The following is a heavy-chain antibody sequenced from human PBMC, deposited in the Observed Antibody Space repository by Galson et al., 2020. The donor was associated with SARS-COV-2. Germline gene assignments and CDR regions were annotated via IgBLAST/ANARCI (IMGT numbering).Heavy chain of an antibody. J-gene: IGHJ1*01. CDR2: LNNRGDDT. V-gene: IGHV3-23*01. CDR1: GFTFYSYA. Sequence: GGSLRLSCATSGFTFYSYAMAWVRQAPGKGLEWVSVLNNRGDDTYYSNSVRGRFTISRDNSKNTLYLQMDNLRVDDTAVYYCAKEGGSGWATDYFQHWGQGTLVTVSS. CDR3: AKEGGSGWATDYFQH. D-gene: IGHD6-19*01.